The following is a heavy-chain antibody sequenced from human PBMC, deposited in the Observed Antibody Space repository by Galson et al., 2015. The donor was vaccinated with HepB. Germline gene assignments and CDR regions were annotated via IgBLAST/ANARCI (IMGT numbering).Heavy chain of an antibody. V-gene: IGHV1-8*01. CDR1: GYTFTSYD. J-gene: IGHJ4*02. CDR3: ARAVRNQLLSEY. Sequence: SVKVSCKASGYTFTSYDVTWVRQAPGQGLEWMGWMNPKSTNTGYARKFQGRVTMTGDTSMDTAYMALSSLTSEDTAVYYCARAVRNQLLSEYWGQGPLVTVSS. CDR2: MNPKSTNT. D-gene: IGHD1-26*01.